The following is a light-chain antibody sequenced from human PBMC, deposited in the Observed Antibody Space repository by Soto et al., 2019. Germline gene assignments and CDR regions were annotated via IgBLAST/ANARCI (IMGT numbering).Light chain of an antibody. CDR1: QSISTY. CDR2: DAS. Sequence: DIQMTQSPSSLSASVGDRVTITCRASQSISTYLNWYQQKPGKAPKVLIYDASSFESGVPSRFSGSGSATEFTLTISSLQPDDFATYYCQQYNNYWTFGQGTKVDIK. V-gene: IGKV1-5*01. J-gene: IGKJ1*01. CDR3: QQYNNYWT.